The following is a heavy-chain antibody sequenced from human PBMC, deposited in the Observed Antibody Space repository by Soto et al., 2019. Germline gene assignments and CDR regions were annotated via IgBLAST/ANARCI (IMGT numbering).Heavy chain of an antibody. CDR2: IKQDGSEK. V-gene: IGHV3-7*01. Sequence: EVQLVESGGGLVQPGGSLRLSCAASGFTFSSYWMSWVRQAPGKGLEWVANIKQDGSEKYYVDSVKGRFTISRDNAKKSLYMQMNSLRAEDTAVYYCAREHPSNYYYYNYMDVWGKGPRSPSP. J-gene: IGHJ6*03. CDR3: AREHPSNYYYYNYMDV. CDR1: GFTFSSYW.